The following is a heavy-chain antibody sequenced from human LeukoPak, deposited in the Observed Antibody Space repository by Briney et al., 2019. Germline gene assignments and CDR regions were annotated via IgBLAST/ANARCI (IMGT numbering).Heavy chain of an antibody. CDR2: IYYSGFT. Sequence: PSETLSLTCTVSGGSISTNYWNWIRQPPGKGLEWIGYIYYSGFTNYNPSLKSRVTMSVDTSKNQFSVRLSYVTAADTAVYFCARLLDNDISGDPDTFDVWGQGTTVIVSS. J-gene: IGHJ3*01. CDR1: GGSISTNY. CDR3: ARLLDNDISGDPDTFDV. D-gene: IGHD3-22*01. V-gene: IGHV4-59*01.